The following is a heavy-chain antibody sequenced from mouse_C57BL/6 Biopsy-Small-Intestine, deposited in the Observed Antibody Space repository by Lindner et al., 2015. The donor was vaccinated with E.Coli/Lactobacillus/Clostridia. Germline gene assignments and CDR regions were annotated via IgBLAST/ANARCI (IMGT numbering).Heavy chain of an antibody. V-gene: IGHV1-39*01. J-gene: IGHJ4*01. Sequence: VQLQESGPELVKPGASVKISCKASGYSFTDYNMNWVKQSNGKSLEWIGVINPNYGTTSYNQKFKAKATLTVDKSSSTAYMQLKSLTSEDSAVYYCASPSITTEYWGQGTSVTVSS. CDR2: INPNYGTT. CDR3: ASPSITTEY. D-gene: IGHD1-1*01. CDR1: GYSFTDYN.